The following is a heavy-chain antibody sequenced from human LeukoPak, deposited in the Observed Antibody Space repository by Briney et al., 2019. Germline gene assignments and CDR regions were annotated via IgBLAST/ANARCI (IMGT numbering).Heavy chain of an antibody. CDR3: PRTLFRGVWGTYFDY. J-gene: IGHJ4*02. D-gene: IGHD3-16*01. CDR2: ISSDGDST. Sequence: GGSLRLSCAASGFTFINYALHWVRQAPGKGLEHVSAISSDGDSTYYASSVKGRFTISRDNSKNTLYLQMGSLGAEDMAVYYCPRTLFRGVWGTYFDYWGQGTLVTVSS. V-gene: IGHV3-64*01. CDR1: GFTFINYA.